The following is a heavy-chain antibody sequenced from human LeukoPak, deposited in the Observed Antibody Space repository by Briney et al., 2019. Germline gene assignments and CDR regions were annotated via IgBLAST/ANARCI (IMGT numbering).Heavy chain of an antibody. J-gene: IGHJ4*02. CDR3: ARGRPYCGGDCPRDYFDY. CDR2: IIPIFGIA. Sequence: SVKVSCKASGGTFSSYAISWVRQAPGQGLEWMGRIIPIFGIANYAQKFQGRVTITADKSTSTAYMELSSLRSEDTAVYHCARGRPYCGGDCPRDYFDYWGQGTLVTVSS. D-gene: IGHD2-21*02. V-gene: IGHV1-69*04. CDR1: GGTFSSYA.